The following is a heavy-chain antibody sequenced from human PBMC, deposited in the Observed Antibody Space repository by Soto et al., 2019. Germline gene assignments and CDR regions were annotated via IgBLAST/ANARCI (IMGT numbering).Heavy chain of an antibody. CDR3: ATSSPLIIIGTPAGTHYYYAMDV. CDR2: IIPVFGTT. Sequence: QVHLVQSGAEVKKPGSSVKVSCKASGGTFSKCSISWLRQAPGQGLEWMGGIIPVFGTTYYEEKFQGRVTIISDGSTSTAYMELSSLISADTAVYYCATSSPLIIIGTPAGTHYYYAMDVWGQGTTVSVSS. CDR1: GGTFSKCS. V-gene: IGHV1-69*01. D-gene: IGHD1-7*01. J-gene: IGHJ6*02.